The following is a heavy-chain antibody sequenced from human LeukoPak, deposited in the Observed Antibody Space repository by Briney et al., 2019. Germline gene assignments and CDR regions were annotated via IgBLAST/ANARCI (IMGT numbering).Heavy chain of an antibody. CDR2: INHSGST. V-gene: IGHV4-34*01. D-gene: IGHD3-22*01. CDR3: ARGDYYDSSGYYHEPDY. J-gene: IGHJ4*02. Sequence: KASETLSLTCAVYGGSFSGYYWSWIRQPPGKGLEWIGEINHSGSTNYNPSLKSRVTISVDTSKNQFSLKLSSVTAADTAVYYCARGDYYDSSGYYHEPDYWGQGTLVTVS. CDR1: GGSFSGYY.